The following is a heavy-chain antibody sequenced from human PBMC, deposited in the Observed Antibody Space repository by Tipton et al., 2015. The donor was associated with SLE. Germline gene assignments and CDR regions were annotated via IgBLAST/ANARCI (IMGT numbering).Heavy chain of an antibody. CDR1: GYIFSTYG. J-gene: IGHJ6*03. CDR3: ARHPVAGYTYYMDV. CDR2: INPCNDNT. Sequence: QVQLVQSGAEVKKPGASVKVSCRASGYIFSTYGISWVRQAPGQGLEWMGWINPCNDNTDYVELLQGRVTMTTDTSTGTAYMELTSLNSDDTAIYYCARHPVAGYTYYMDVWGTGTTVTVSS. V-gene: IGHV1-18*01. D-gene: IGHD5-24*01.